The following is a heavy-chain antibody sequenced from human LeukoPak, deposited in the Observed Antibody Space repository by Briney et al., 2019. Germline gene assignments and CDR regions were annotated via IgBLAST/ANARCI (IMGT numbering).Heavy chain of an antibody. CDR1: GGSISSYY. V-gene: IGHV4-59*01. J-gene: IGHJ4*02. D-gene: IGHD3-16*02. Sequence: SETLSLTCTVSGGSISSYYWSWIRQPPGKGLEWIGYIYYSGSTNYNPSLKSRVTISVDTSNNKFSLKLSSVSAADTAVYYCARGPPDMITFGGVIVFDYWGQGTLVTVSS. CDR2: IYYSGST. CDR3: ARGPPDMITFGGVIVFDY.